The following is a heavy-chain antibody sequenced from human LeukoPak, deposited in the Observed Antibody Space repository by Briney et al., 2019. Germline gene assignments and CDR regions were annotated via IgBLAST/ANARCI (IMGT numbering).Heavy chain of an antibody. CDR3: ARAWLSDAFDI. D-gene: IGHD3-22*01. J-gene: IGHJ3*02. V-gene: IGHV3-30*04. CDR2: ISYDGSNK. Sequence: GGSLRLSCAASGFTFSSYAMHWVRQAPGKGLEWVAVISYDGSNKYYADSVKGRFTISRDNSKNTLYLQMNSLRAEDTAVYYCARAWLSDAFDIWGQGTMVTVSS. CDR1: GFTFSSYA.